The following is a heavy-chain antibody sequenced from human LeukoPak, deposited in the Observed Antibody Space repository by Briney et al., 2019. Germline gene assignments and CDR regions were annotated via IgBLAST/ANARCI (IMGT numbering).Heavy chain of an antibody. Sequence: SVKVSCKASGYTFTNYYIHWVRQAPGQGLEWMGIINPSGGGTTYAQKFQGRVTMTRDTSTSTVYMELSSLRSEDTAVYYCARDQDTIGYGENLYWGQGVLVTVSS. CDR2: INPSGGGT. CDR1: GYTFTNYY. J-gene: IGHJ4*02. V-gene: IGHV1-46*01. D-gene: IGHD4-17*01. CDR3: ARDQDTIGYGENLY.